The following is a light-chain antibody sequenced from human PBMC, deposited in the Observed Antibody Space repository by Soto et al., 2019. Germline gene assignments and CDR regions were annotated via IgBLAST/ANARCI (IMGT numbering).Light chain of an antibody. V-gene: IGLV2-14*01. CDR3: SSYISSSTPHV. CDR2: DVS. CDR1: NSDVGGSNY. Sequence: QSALTQPASVSGPPGQSITISCSGTNSDVGGSNYVSWYQQYPGKAPKLMIYDVSNRPSGVSNRFSGSKSGNTASLTISGLQAEDEADYYCSSYISSSTPHVFGTGTKVTVL. J-gene: IGLJ1*01.